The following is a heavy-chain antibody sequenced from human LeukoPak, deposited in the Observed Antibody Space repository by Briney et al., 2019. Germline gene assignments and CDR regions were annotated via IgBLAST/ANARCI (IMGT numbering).Heavy chain of an antibody. CDR2: ISRSGGTT. Sequence: GGSLRLSCAASGFTFSDYAITWVRQAPGKGLEWVSTISRSGGTTHYADSVKGRFTISRDNAKNSLYLQMNSLRAEDTAVYYCARGPFLLYYYDSSGYGNWFDPWGQGTLVTVSS. CDR1: GFTFSDYA. V-gene: IGHV3-23*01. D-gene: IGHD3-22*01. CDR3: ARGPFLLYYYDSSGYGNWFDP. J-gene: IGHJ5*02.